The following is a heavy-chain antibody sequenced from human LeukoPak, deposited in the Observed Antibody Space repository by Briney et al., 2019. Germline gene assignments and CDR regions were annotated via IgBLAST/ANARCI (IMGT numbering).Heavy chain of an antibody. V-gene: IGHV3-7*01. J-gene: IGHJ4*02. CDR1: GFTFSSYW. CDR3: ARDPDYGDYFDY. D-gene: IGHD4-17*01. Sequence: GGSLRLSCAASGFTFSSYWMSWVRQAPGKGLEWVANIKQDGSEKYYEDSVKGRFTISRDNAKNSLYLQMNSLRAEDTAVYYSARDPDYGDYFDYWGQGTLVTVSS. CDR2: IKQDGSEK.